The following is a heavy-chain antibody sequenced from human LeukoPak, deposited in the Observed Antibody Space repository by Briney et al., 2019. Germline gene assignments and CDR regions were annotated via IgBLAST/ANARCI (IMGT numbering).Heavy chain of an antibody. Sequence: GESLKISCQGSGYTFTDYWIAWVRQMPGKGLQWMGIIYPGDSDTRYSPSFQGQVTISADKSISTAYLQWSSLKASDTAMYYCARPCSGGSCYSSYDAFDIWGQGTMVTVSS. J-gene: IGHJ3*02. CDR1: GYTFTDYW. CDR3: ARPCSGGSCYSSYDAFDI. D-gene: IGHD2-15*01. CDR2: IYPGDSDT. V-gene: IGHV5-51*01.